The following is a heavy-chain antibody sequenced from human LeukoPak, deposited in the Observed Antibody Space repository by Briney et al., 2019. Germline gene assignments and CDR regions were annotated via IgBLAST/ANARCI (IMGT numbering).Heavy chain of an antibody. CDR3: ARLGGSTFLEWFLLDNWFDP. J-gene: IGHJ5*02. D-gene: IGHD3-3*02. V-gene: IGHV4-39*01. CDR2: IYYSGST. Sequence: SETLSLTCTVSGGSISSSSYYWGWIRQPPGKGLEWIGSIYYSGSTYYNPSLKSRVTISVDTSKNQFSLKLSSVTAADTAVYYCARLGGSTFLEWFLLDNWFDPRGQGTLVTVSS. CDR1: GGSISSSSYY.